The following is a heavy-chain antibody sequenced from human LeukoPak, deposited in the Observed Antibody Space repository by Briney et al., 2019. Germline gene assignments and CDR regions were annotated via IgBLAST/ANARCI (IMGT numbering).Heavy chain of an antibody. V-gene: IGHV4-59*01. D-gene: IGHD6-13*01. J-gene: IGHJ4*02. Sequence: SETLSLTCTVSGGSISSYYWSWIRQPPGKGLERIGYIYYSGSTNYNPSLKSRVTISVDTSKNQFSLKLSSVTAADTAVYYCARGMYSSSWFFGYWGQGTLVTVSS. CDR1: GGSISSYY. CDR2: IYYSGST. CDR3: ARGMYSSSWFFGY.